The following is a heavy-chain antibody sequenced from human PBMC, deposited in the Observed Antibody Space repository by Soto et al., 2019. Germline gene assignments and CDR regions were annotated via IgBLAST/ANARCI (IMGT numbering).Heavy chain of an antibody. CDR3: ARDPKYNWNYVDYYYGMDV. CDR1: GYTFTSYG. Sequence: GASVKVSCKASGYTFTSYGISWVRQAPGQGLEWMGWISAYNGNTNYAQKLQGRVTMTTDTSTSTAYMELRSLRSDDTAVYYCARDPKYNWNYVDYYYGMDVWGQGTTVTVS. J-gene: IGHJ6*02. D-gene: IGHD1-7*01. V-gene: IGHV1-18*04. CDR2: ISAYNGNT.